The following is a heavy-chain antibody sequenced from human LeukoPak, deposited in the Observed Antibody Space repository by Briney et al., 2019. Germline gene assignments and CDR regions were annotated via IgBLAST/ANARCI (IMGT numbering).Heavy chain of an antibody. Sequence: GGSLRLSCAASGFTFSNYAMHWVRQAPGKGLEWVAVISYDGSNKYYADSVKGRFTISRDNSKNTLYLQMNSLRTDDTAVYYCARDQLALGDYWGQGTLVTVSS. D-gene: IGHD1-1*01. V-gene: IGHV3-30*04. CDR3: ARDQLALGDY. CDR2: ISYDGSNK. CDR1: GFTFSNYA. J-gene: IGHJ4*02.